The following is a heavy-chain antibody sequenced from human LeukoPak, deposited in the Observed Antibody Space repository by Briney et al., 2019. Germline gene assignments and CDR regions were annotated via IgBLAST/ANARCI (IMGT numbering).Heavy chain of an antibody. CDR3: ARHYKSTRTTVSDS. CDR2: VHYSGST. D-gene: IGHD1-1*01. V-gene: IGHV4-59*08. Sequence: SETLSLTCTVSGGSINLYYSSCSRQSPGKGLEWIGYVHYSGSTKYNPSLKSRVTISLDTSKNQFSLRLSSVSAADTAVYYCARHYKSTRTTVSDSWGQGTLVTVSA. CDR1: GGSINLYY. J-gene: IGHJ4*02.